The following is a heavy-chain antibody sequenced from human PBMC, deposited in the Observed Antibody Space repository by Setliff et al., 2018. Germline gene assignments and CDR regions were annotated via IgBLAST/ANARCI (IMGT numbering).Heavy chain of an antibody. Sequence: ASVKVSCKASGYAFTTYYMHWVRQAPGQGLEWIGVINPSDGSTTYAQKFQGRVTMTRYTSTNTVYMQLSSLRSEDTAVYYCARENMAKNFWGEHSDYWGQGTLVTVSS. CDR3: ARENMAKNFWGEHSDY. CDR1: GYAFTTYY. CDR2: INPSDGST. D-gene: IGHD3-3*01. V-gene: IGHV1-46*01. J-gene: IGHJ4*02.